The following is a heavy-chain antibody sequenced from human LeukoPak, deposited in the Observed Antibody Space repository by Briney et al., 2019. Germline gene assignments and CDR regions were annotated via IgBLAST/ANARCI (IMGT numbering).Heavy chain of an antibody. CDR1: GYSISSDYY. Sequence: PSETLSLTCTVSGYSISSDYYWGWIRQPPGKGLEWIGSFYHSGSTYYNPSLKSRVTISVDTSKNQFSLKLNSVTAADTAVYYCAKNGQSGFSFDPWGQGTLVTVSS. D-gene: IGHD3-3*01. CDR3: AKNGQSGFSFDP. J-gene: IGHJ5*02. V-gene: IGHV4-38-2*02. CDR2: FYHSGST.